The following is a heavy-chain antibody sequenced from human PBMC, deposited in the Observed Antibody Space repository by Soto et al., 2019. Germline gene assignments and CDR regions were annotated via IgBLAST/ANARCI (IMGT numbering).Heavy chain of an antibody. J-gene: IGHJ6*02. CDR1: GGTFSSYA. Sequence: QIQLVQSGAEVKKPGSSVKVSCKPSGGTFSSYAISRVRQAPGQGLEWMGGIIPIFGTANYAQKFQGRVTITADESTYTAYMELCSLRSEDTAVYYCASQQLGPSYNYGMDVWGQGTTVTVSS. V-gene: IGHV1-69*12. D-gene: IGHD6-6*01. CDR2: IIPIFGTA. CDR3: ASQQLGPSYNYGMDV.